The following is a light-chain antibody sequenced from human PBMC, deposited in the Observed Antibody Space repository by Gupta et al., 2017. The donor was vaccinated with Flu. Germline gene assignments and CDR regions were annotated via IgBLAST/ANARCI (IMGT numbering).Light chain of an antibody. CDR2: ASS. V-gene: IGKV1-39*01. Sequence: SSLSASVGDRFTITCRASQGIGTYLNWYQHKPWKAPQLLIYASSILQSGVPSRCSASGSGTGFTLTISGLQPEDFATYYCQLADPSPDVTFGGGTKVEIE. CDR1: QGIGTY. CDR3: QLADPSPDVT. J-gene: IGKJ4*01.